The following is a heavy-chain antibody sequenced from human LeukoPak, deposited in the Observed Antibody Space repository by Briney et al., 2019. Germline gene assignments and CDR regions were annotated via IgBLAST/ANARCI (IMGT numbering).Heavy chain of an antibody. J-gene: IGHJ5*02. CDR3: ATYCSSTSCPNWFDP. CDR2: INPNSGGT. CDR1: GYTFTGYY. Sequence: ASVKVSCKASGYTFTGYYVHWVRQAPGQGLEWMGRINPNSGGTNYAQKFQGRVTMTRDTSISTAYMELSRLRSDDTAVYCCATYCSSTSCPNWFDPWGQGTLVTVSS. D-gene: IGHD2-2*01. V-gene: IGHV1-2*06.